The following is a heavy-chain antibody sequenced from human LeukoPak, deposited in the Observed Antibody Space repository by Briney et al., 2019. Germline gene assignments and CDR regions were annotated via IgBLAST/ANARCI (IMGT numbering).Heavy chain of an antibody. J-gene: IGHJ4*02. CDR1: GFTFSSYS. D-gene: IGHD4-11*01. CDR3: AKDNIDYRIFDY. V-gene: IGHV3-30*02. Sequence: GGSLRLSCAASGFTFSSYSMNWVRQAPGKGLEWVAFIRYDGSNKYYADSVKGRFTISRDNSKNTLYLQMNSLRAEDTAVYYCAKDNIDYRIFDYWGQGTLVTVSS. CDR2: IRYDGSNK.